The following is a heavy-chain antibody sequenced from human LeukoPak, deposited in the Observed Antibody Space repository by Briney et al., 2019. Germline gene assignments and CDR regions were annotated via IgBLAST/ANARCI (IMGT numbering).Heavy chain of an antibody. Sequence: GGSLRLSCAAFGFTFDDYAMHWVRQAPGKGLEWVSLISGDGGSTYYADSVKGRFTISRDNSKNSLYLQMNSLRTEDTALYYCAKSQCSSGGSCYYYYMDVWGKGTTVTVSS. J-gene: IGHJ6*03. CDR3: AKSQCSSGGSCYYYYMDV. CDR1: GFTFDDYA. V-gene: IGHV3-43*02. CDR2: ISGDGGST. D-gene: IGHD3-10*01.